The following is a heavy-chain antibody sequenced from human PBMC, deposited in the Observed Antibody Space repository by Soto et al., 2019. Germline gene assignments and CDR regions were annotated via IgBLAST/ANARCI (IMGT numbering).Heavy chain of an antibody. V-gene: IGHV1-3*01. Sequence: ASVKVSCKASGYTFTSYAMHWVRQAPGQRLEWMGWINAGSGNTKYSQKFQGRVTITRDTSASTAYMELSSLRSEDTAVYYCARQGTYYDFWSGYQFDYWGQGTLVTVSS. J-gene: IGHJ4*02. D-gene: IGHD3-3*01. CDR1: GYTFTSYA. CDR3: ARQGTYYDFWSGYQFDY. CDR2: INAGSGNT.